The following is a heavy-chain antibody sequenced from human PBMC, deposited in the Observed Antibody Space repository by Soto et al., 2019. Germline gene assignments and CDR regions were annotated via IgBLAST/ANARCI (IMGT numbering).Heavy chain of an antibody. J-gene: IGHJ4*02. D-gene: IGHD6-13*01. Sequence: ASVKVSCKASGYTFTNYAISWVRQAPGRGLEWMGCVNTYNGNQFYAQIFQGRVTMTTDTSTGTAFMELRSLKSDDSAIYYCARDSQYSTSWQRFDSWGQGTLVTVSS. CDR1: GYTFTNYA. CDR3: ARDSQYSTSWQRFDS. V-gene: IGHV1-18*01. CDR2: VNTYNGNQ.